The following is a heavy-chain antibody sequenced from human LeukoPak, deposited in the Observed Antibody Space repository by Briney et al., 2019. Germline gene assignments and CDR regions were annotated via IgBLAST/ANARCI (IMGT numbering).Heavy chain of an antibody. D-gene: IGHD6-19*01. Sequence: SETLSLTCTVSGGSISSSSYYWGWIRQPPGTGLEWLGSIYYSGSTYYNPSLKSRVTISVDTSKNQFSLKLSSVTAADTAVYYCARTYSSGWYYFDYWGQGTLVTVSS. CDR3: ARTYSSGWYYFDY. CDR2: IYYSGST. V-gene: IGHV4-39*01. J-gene: IGHJ4*02. CDR1: GGSISSSSYY.